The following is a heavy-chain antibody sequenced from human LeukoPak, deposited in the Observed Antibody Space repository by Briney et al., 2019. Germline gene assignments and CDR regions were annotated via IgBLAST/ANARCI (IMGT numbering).Heavy chain of an antibody. CDR3: ARGIVVVPAATHYYYYGMDV. J-gene: IGHJ6*04. Sequence: SVKASCKASGGTFSSYAISWVRQAPGQGLEWMGGIIPIFGTANYAQKFQGRVTITADESTSTAYMELSSLRSEDTAVYYCARGIVVVPAATHYYYYGMDVWGKGTTVTVSS. CDR1: GGTFSSYA. CDR2: IIPIFGTA. D-gene: IGHD2-2*01. V-gene: IGHV1-69*13.